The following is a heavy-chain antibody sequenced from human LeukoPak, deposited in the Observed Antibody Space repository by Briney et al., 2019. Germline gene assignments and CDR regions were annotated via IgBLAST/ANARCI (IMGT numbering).Heavy chain of an antibody. CDR3: AKELHDDGGGVDY. J-gene: IGHJ4*02. CDR1: GFTFSTYA. V-gene: IGHV3-23*01. D-gene: IGHD3-16*01. Sequence: GGSLRLSCAASGFTFSTYAMNWVRQAPGKGLEWVSGISASGGRTYYADSVKGRFTISRDRSKNTLYLQMISLRVEDTAVYYCAKELHDDGGGVDYWGQGTLVTVS. CDR2: ISASGGRT.